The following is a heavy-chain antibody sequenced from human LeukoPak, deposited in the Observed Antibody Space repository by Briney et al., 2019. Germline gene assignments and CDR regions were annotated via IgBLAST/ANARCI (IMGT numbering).Heavy chain of an antibody. D-gene: IGHD6-13*01. V-gene: IGHV4-61*02. Sequence: SETLSLTCIVSGGSISSGSDYWSWIRQPAGKGLEWIGRIYISGRTNYNPSLKSRVTISVDTSKNQFSLKLSSVTAADTAVYYCAKNGVLAAAGTAYWGQGPLVTVSS. CDR3: AKNGVLAAAGTAY. CDR1: GGSISSGSDY. J-gene: IGHJ4*02. CDR2: IYISGRT.